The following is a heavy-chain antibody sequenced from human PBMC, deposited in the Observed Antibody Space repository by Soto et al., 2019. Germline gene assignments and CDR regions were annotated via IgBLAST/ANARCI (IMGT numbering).Heavy chain of an antibody. CDR3: AKDAAASGWLSYY. CDR1: GFTFSIYA. D-gene: IGHD3-22*01. Sequence: RLSCAASGFTFSIYAMSWFRQAPGKGLVWVSTIGGGGGGTSYADFVRGRFTISRDNSKNTLYLQMNSLRAEDTAVYYCAKDAAASGWLSYYWRLRTLVTVCS. CDR2: IGGGGGGT. J-gene: IGHJ4*02. V-gene: IGHV3-23*01.